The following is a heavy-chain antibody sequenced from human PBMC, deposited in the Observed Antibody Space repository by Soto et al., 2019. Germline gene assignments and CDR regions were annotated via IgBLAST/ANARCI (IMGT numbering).Heavy chain of an antibody. CDR3: ARDISWQQLVLATDDY. J-gene: IGHJ4*02. CDR2: INPSGGST. CDR1: GYTFTSYY. D-gene: IGHD6-13*01. Sequence: QVQLVQSGAEVKKPGASVKVSCKASGYTFTSYYMHWVRQAPGQGLEWMGIINPSGGSTSYAQKFQGRVTMTRDTSTSTVYMELSSLRSEDTAVYYCARDISWQQLVLATDDYWGQGTLVTVSS. V-gene: IGHV1-46*03.